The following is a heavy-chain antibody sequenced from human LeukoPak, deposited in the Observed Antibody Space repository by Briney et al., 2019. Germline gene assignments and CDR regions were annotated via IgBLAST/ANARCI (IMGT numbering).Heavy chain of an antibody. CDR3: ARSYSYYYDSSAR. CDR1: GFTFSSYA. V-gene: IGHV4-4*02. Sequence: PGGSLRLSCAASGFTFSSYAMHWVRQPPGKGLEWIGEIYHSGSTNYNPSLKSRVTISVDKSKNQFSLKLSSVTAADTAVYYCARSYSYYYDSSARWGQGTMVTVSS. J-gene: IGHJ3*01. CDR2: IYHSGST. D-gene: IGHD3-22*01.